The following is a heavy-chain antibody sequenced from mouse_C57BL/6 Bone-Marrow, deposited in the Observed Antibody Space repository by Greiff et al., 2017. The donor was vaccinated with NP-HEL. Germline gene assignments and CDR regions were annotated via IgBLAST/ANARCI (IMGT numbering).Heavy chain of an antibody. D-gene: IGHD2-3*01. V-gene: IGHV1-85*01. CDR1: GYTFTSYD. CDR3: ARPLYDGYWYFDV. J-gene: IGHJ1*03. CDR2: IYPRDGST. Sequence: VKLMESGPELVKPGASVKLSCKASGYTFTSYDINWVKQRPGQGLEWIGWIYPRDGSTKYNEKFKGKATLTVDTSSSTAYMELHSLTSEDSAVYFCARPLYDGYWYFDVWGTGTTVTVSS.